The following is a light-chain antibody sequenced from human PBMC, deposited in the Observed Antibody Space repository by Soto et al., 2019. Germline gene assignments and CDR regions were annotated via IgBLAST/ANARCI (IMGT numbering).Light chain of an antibody. Sequence: QSALTQPRSVSGAPGQSVTISCTGTNSDIGGYNYVSWYQQHPGKAPTVMIYDVSRRPSGVPDRFSGYKSGNTASLTISGLQAEDEADYYCCSYAANYNFWVFGGGTKLTVL. CDR3: CSYAANYNFWV. J-gene: IGLJ3*02. V-gene: IGLV2-11*01. CDR1: NSDIGGYNY. CDR2: DVS.